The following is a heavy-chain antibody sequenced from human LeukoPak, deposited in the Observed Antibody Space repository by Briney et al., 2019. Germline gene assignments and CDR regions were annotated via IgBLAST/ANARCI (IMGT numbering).Heavy chain of an antibody. V-gene: IGHV3-21*04. D-gene: IGHD2-21*02. CDR3: AKDIKPIVVVTARFDY. J-gene: IGHJ4*02. Sequence: GGSLRLSCAASGFTFSSYSMNWVRQAPGKGLEWVSSISSSSSYIYYADSVKGRFTISRDNAKNSLYLQMNSLRAEDTALYYCAKDIKPIVVVTARFDYWGQGTLVTVSS. CDR2: ISSSSSYI. CDR1: GFTFSSYS.